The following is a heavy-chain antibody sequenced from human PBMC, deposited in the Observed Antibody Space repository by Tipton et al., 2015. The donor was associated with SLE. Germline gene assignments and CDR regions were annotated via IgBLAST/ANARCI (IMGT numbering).Heavy chain of an antibody. V-gene: IGHV1-69*05. CDR3: ASGDCSSTSCYRAEYFQH. J-gene: IGHJ1*01. CDR1: GGTFSSYA. D-gene: IGHD2-2*01. Sequence: QSGPEVKKPGSSVKVSCKASGGTFSSYAISWVRQAPGQGLERMGGIIPIFGTANYAQKFQGRVTITTDESTSTAYMELSSLRSEDTAVYYCASGDCSSTSCYRAEYFQHWGQGTLVTVSS. CDR2: IIPIFGTA.